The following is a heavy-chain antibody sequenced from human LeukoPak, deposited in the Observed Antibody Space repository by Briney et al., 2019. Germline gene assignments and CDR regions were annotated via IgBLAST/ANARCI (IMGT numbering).Heavy chain of an antibody. CDR1: GGSISSYY. CDR3: ARDLYGPGY. J-gene: IGHJ4*02. Sequence: SETLSLTCAVSGGSISSYYWSWIRQPPGKGLEWIGYIYYSGSTNYNPSLKSRVTISVDTSKNQFSLKLSSVTAADTAVYYCARDLYGPGYWGQGTLVTVSS. CDR2: IYYSGST. D-gene: IGHD2-8*01. V-gene: IGHV4-59*01.